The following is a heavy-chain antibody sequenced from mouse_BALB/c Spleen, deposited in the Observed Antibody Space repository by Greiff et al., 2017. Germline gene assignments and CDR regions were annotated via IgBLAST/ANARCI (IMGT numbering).Heavy chain of an antibody. CDR1: GYTFTSYW. J-gene: IGHJ2*01. CDR3: AREGTTATKNFDY. V-gene: IGHV1S81*02. Sequence: QVQLKQPGAELVKPGASVKLSCKASGYTFTSYWMHWVKQRPGQGLEWIGEINPSNGRTNYNEKFKSKATLTVDKSSSTAYMQLSSLTSEDSAVYYCAREGTTATKNFDYGGQGTTLTVSS. D-gene: IGHD1-2*01. CDR2: INPSNGRT.